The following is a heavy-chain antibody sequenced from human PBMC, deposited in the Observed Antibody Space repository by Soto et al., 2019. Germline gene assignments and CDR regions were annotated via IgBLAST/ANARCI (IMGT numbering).Heavy chain of an antibody. D-gene: IGHD3-22*01. CDR3: VSSYYYDSSGYYYYFDY. CDR1: GGSISSGGYY. CDR2: IYYSGST. V-gene: IGHV4-31*03. J-gene: IGHJ4*02. Sequence: SETLSLTCTVSGGSISSGGYYWSWIRQHPGKGLEWIGYIYYSGSTYYNPSLKSRVTISVDTSKNQFSLKLSSVTAADTAVYYCVSSYYYDSSGYYYYFDYWGQGTLVTVSS.